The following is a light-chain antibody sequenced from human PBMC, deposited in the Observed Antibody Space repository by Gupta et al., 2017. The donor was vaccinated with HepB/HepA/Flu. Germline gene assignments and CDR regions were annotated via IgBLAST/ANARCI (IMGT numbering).Light chain of an antibody. Sequence: QSALTQPAPVSGSPGRSITISCTGTSSDVGGYNYVSWYQQHPGKAPKLMIYDVSNRPSGVSNRFSGSKSGNTASLTISGLHAEDEADYYCSSYTSIITLVVFGGGTKLTVL. CDR3: SSYTSIITLVV. J-gene: IGLJ2*01. CDR2: DVS. CDR1: SSDVGGYNY. V-gene: IGLV2-14*01.